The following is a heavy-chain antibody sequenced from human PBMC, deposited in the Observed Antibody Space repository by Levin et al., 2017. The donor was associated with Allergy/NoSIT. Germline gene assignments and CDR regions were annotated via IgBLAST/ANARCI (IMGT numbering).Heavy chain of an antibody. V-gene: IGHV3-21*01. Sequence: GASVKVSCAASGFTFSSYSMNWVRQAPGKGLEWVSSISSSSSYIYYADSVKGRFTISRDNAKNSLFLQMNSLRAEDTAVYYCARERAGYSYGLDYWGQGTLVTVSS. D-gene: IGHD5-18*01. CDR2: ISSSSSYI. CDR1: GFTFSSYS. J-gene: IGHJ4*02. CDR3: ARERAGYSYGLDY.